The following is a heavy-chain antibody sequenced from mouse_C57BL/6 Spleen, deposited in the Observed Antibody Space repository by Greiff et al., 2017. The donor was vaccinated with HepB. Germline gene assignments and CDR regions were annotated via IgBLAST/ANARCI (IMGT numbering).Heavy chain of an antibody. J-gene: IGHJ2*01. Sequence: QVQLQQPGAELVKPGASVKLSCKASGYTFTSYWMQWVKQRPGQGLEWIGEIDPSDSYTNYNQKFKGKATLTVDTSSSTAYMQLSSLTSEDSAVYYCAIYYYGRGFDYWGQGTTLTVSS. D-gene: IGHD1-1*01. V-gene: IGHV1-50*01. CDR3: AIYYYGRGFDY. CDR2: IDPSDSYT. CDR1: GYTFTSYW.